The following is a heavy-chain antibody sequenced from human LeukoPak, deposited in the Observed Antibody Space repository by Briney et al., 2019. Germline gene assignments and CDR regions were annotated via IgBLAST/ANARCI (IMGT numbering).Heavy chain of an antibody. CDR2: INTNTGNP. V-gene: IGHV7-4-1*02. Sequence: ASVTVSYKASGYTFTTYALNWVRQAPGQGLEWMGWINTNTGNPTYHQGFPGRFVFSFDTAVRTTYLQISSLKVEDTAVYYCARDQGGYVYKGIDYWGQGTLVTVSS. J-gene: IGHJ4*02. CDR1: GYTFTTYA. CDR3: ARDQGGYVYKGIDY. D-gene: IGHD5-12*01.